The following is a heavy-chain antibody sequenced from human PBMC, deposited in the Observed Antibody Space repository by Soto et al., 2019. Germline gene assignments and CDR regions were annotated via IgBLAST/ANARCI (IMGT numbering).Heavy chain of an antibody. CDR1: AFTFSSYT. V-gene: IGHV3-21*04. J-gene: IGHJ4*02. D-gene: IGHD2-21*02. CDR3: VKVDWYSVDC. Sequence: GGSLRLSCAASAFTFSSYTMIWVRQAPGKGLEWVSSISTSGTYIYYADSVKGRFTISRDNAKNSLFLQMTNVTFEDTATYFCVKVDWYSVDCWGQGALVTVSS. CDR2: ISTSGTYI.